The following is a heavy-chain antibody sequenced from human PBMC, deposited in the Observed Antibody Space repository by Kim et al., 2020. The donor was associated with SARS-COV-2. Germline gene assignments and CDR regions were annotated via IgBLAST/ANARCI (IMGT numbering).Heavy chain of an antibody. D-gene: IGHD3-16*01. CDR3: ARGGAGLGCCLFSYYYYG. J-gene: IGHJ6*01. CDR2: INHSGST. CDR1: GGSFSGYY. V-gene: IGHV4-34*01. Sequence: SETLSLTCAVYGGSFSGYYWIWIRQPPGKGLEWIGEINHSGSTNYNPSLKSRVTISVDTSKNPFSLILSSVIAAETAVYYCARGGAGLGCCLFSYYYYG.